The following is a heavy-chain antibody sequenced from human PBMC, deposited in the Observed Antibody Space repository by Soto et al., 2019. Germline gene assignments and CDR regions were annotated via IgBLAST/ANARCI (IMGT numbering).Heavy chain of an antibody. Sequence: ASVKVSCKASGYTFTSYDINWVRQATGQGLEWMGWMNASNGNTKYSQKFQGRVTITRDTSASTAYMELSSLRSEDTAVYYCARGSAAGTTAPGFGYWGQGTLVTVSS. J-gene: IGHJ4*02. CDR3: ARGSAAGTTAPGFGY. CDR1: GYTFTSYD. CDR2: MNASNGNT. V-gene: IGHV1-3*01. D-gene: IGHD6-13*01.